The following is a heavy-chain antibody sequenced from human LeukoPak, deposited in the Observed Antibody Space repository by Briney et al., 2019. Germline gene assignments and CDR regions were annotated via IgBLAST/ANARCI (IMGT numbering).Heavy chain of an antibody. J-gene: IGHJ4*02. Sequence: ASVKVSCKTSGYTFTYYVISWVRQAPGQGLEWMGWINAYNGNTNDAQKFQGRFTMTTDTSTSTAYMELRSLRSDDTAVHYCARGEKPYDYWGQGTLVSVSS. CDR2: INAYNGNT. V-gene: IGHV1-18*01. CDR3: ARGEKPYDY. CDR1: GYTFTYYV. D-gene: IGHD1-26*01.